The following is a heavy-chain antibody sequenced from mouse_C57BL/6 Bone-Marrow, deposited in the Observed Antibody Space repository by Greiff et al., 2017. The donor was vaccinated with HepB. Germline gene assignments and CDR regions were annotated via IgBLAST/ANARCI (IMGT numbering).Heavy chain of an antibody. CDR1: GFTFSSYA. Sequence: EVKVEESGGGLVKPGGSLKLSCAASGFTFSSYAMSWVRQTPEKRLEWVATISDGGSYTYYPDNVKGRFTISRDNAKNNLYLQMSHLKSEDTAMYYCAREPNYGSSWAWFAYWGQGTLVTVSA. V-gene: IGHV5-4*01. J-gene: IGHJ3*01. CDR3: AREPNYGSSWAWFAY. D-gene: IGHD1-1*01. CDR2: ISDGGSYT.